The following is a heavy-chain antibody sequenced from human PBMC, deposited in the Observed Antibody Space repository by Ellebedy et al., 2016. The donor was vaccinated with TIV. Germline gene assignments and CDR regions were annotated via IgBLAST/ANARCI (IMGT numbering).Heavy chain of an antibody. CDR2: IKEDGSQT. Sequence: GESLKISCATSGFTFSTYWMAWVRQAPGKGLEWVANIKEDGSQTYYVGSVKGRFTISRDNAKNSLYLQMNSLRAEDTAVYYCAKGRGGGSDSSAPRYYFDSWGLGTLVTVSS. D-gene: IGHD6-19*01. CDR1: GFTFSTYW. J-gene: IGHJ4*02. V-gene: IGHV3-7*03. CDR3: AKGRGGGSDSSAPRYYFDS.